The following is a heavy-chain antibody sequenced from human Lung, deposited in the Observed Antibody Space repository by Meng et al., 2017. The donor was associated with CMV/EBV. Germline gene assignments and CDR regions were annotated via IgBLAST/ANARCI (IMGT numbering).Heavy chain of an antibody. CDR2: VNPVSDDT. D-gene: IGHD6-19*01. CDR3: AKSSDNGWSS. CDR1: GYTFSGFY. J-gene: IGHJ4*01. V-gene: IGHV1-2*06. Sequence: VQLVQSGAEVKRPGASVKISCKASGYTFSGFYMNWARQAPGHGLEWLGRVNPVSDDTHYAQKFVGRLTVTRGATINTAFMELTSLRPDDTAVYYCAKSSDNGWSSWGPGTLVTAS.